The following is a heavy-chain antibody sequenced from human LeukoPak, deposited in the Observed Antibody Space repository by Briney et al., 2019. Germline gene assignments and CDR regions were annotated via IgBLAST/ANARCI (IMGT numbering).Heavy chain of an antibody. CDR3: VRPRPGLAGAFDI. D-gene: IGHD6-19*01. V-gene: IGHV4-59*08. CDR2: IYYSGST. CDR1: GASISSYY. J-gene: IGHJ3*02. Sequence: SETLSLTCTVSGASISSYYWSWIRQPPGKGLEWIGYIYYSGSTNYNPSLKSRLTISLDTSKNQFSLELTSVTAADTAVYYCVRPRPGLAGAFDIWGHGTMVTVSS.